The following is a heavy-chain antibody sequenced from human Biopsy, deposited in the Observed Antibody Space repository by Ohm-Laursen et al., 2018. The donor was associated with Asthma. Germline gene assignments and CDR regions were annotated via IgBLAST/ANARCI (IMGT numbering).Heavy chain of an antibody. D-gene: IGHD3-9*01. CDR3: ARTYYDFLTGQVKDVFGV. CDR1: GYNFISFA. J-gene: IGHJ3*01. V-gene: IGHV1-3*04. CDR2: VNTGNGDT. Sequence: ASVKVSCNASGYNFISFAIHWVRQAPGQRLEWMGWVNTGNGDTKYSQKFQGRVTITRDTSASTAYMELRSLRSEDTATYYCARTYYDFLTGQVKDVFGVWGQGTMVTISS.